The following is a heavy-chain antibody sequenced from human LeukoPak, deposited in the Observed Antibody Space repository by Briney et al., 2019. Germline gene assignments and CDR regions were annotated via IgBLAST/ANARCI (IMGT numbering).Heavy chain of an antibody. CDR2: IYGGGDT. CDR1: GITVSDKY. V-gene: IGHV3-53*01. Sequence: GGSLRLSCEVSGITVSDKYMSWVRQAPGKGLECVSLIYGGGDTYYADSVKGRFTISRDNSKNTLYLQMNSLRVEDTATYYCAEKVAGAAPFEHWGPGTLVTVSS. J-gene: IGHJ4*02. CDR3: AEKVAGAAPFEH. D-gene: IGHD6-19*01.